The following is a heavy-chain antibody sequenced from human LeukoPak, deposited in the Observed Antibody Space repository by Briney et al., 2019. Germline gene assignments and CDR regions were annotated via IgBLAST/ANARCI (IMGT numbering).Heavy chain of an antibody. CDR3: ARGLLSYYYGSGSYPSYYWYFDL. V-gene: IGHV1-8*02. J-gene: IGHJ2*01. Sequence: GASVKVSCKASGYTFTSYGISWVRQAPGQGLEWMGWMNPNSGNTGYAQKFQGRVTMTRNTSISTAYMELSSLRSEDTAVYYCARGLLSYYYGSGSYPSYYWYFDLWGRGTLVTVSS. D-gene: IGHD3-10*01. CDR2: MNPNSGNT. CDR1: GYTFTSYG.